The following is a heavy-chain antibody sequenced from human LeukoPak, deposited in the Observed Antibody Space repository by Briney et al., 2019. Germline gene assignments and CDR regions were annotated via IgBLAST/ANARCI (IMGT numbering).Heavy chain of an antibody. CDR1: GFTFSSYW. V-gene: IGHV3-23*01. CDR3: AKDGVAITMVRGVIITGYFDY. CDR2: ISGSGGST. Sequence: GGSLRLSCAASGFTFSSYWMSWMRQAPGKGLEWVSAISGSGGSTYYADSVKGRFTISRDNSKNTLYLQMNSLRAEDTAVYYCAKDGVAITMVRGVIITGYFDYWGQGTLVTVSS. J-gene: IGHJ4*02. D-gene: IGHD3-10*01.